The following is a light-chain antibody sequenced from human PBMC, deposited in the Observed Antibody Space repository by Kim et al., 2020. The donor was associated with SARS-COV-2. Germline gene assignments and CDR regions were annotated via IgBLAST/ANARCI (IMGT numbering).Light chain of an antibody. CDR1: KLGDKY. Sequence: SYELTQPPSVYVSPGQTASITCSGDKLGDKYACWYQQKPGQSPVLVIYQDSKRPSGIPERFSGSNSGNTATLTISGTQAMDEADYYCQAWDSSTVVFGGG. V-gene: IGLV3-1*01. CDR2: QDS. CDR3: QAWDSSTVV. J-gene: IGLJ2*01.